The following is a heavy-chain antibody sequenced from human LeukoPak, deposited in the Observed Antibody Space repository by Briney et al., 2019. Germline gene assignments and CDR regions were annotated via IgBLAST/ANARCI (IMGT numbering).Heavy chain of an antibody. D-gene: IGHD4-17*01. CDR3: ARDRMTTVTTSYAFDI. Sequence: PSETLSLTCSVSGGSLNNYYWSWIRQPPGKGLEWIGYIYYSGSTNYNPSLKSRVTISVDTSKNQFSLKLSSVTAADTAVYYCARDRMTTVTTSYAFDIWGQGTMVTVSS. CDR2: IYYSGST. CDR1: GGSLNNYY. J-gene: IGHJ3*02. V-gene: IGHV4-59*12.